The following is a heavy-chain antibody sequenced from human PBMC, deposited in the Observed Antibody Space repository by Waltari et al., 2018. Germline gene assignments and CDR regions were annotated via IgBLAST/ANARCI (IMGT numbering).Heavy chain of an antibody. CDR3: ARCWSTMGVWFDP. CDR1: GYSISRGYY. Sequence: QVQLQESGPRLVKASETLSLTCAVSGYSISRGYYWGWIRQPPGKGLEWIGSIYHSGSTYYNPSLKSRVTISIDTSKNQFSLKLNSVTAADTAVYFCARCWSTMGVWFDPWGRGTLVTISS. J-gene: IGHJ5*02. V-gene: IGHV4-38-2*01. CDR2: IYHSGST. D-gene: IGHD3-16*01.